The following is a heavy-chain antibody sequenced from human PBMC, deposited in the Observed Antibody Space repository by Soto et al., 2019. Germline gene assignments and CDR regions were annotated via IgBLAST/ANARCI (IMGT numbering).Heavy chain of an antibody. CDR1: GYTFSRYG. CDR2: ISYDGSNK. D-gene: IGHD2-21*01. V-gene: IGHV3-30*18. J-gene: IGHJ4*02. Sequence: QVQLVQSGAEVKKPGASVKVSCKASGYTFSRYGMHWVRQAPGKGLEWVALISYDGSNKYYADSVKGRFTISRDNSKNTLYLQMNSLRAEDTAVYYCAKDGEEGAFDYWGQGTLVTVSS. CDR3: AKDGEEGAFDY.